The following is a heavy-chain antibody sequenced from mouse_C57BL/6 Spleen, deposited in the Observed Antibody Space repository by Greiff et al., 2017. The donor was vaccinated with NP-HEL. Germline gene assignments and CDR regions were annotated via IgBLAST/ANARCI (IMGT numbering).Heavy chain of an antibody. CDR3: AREGALSLWFAY. CDR1: GYTFTSYW. J-gene: IGHJ3*01. D-gene: IGHD3-1*01. CDR2: INPSNGGT. Sequence: QVQLQQPGTELVKPGASVKLSCKASGYTFTSYWMHWVKQRPGQGLEWIGNINPSNGGTNYNEKFKSKATLTVDKSSSTAYMQLSSLTSEDSAVYCCAREGALSLWFAYWVQGTLVTDSA. V-gene: IGHV1-53*01.